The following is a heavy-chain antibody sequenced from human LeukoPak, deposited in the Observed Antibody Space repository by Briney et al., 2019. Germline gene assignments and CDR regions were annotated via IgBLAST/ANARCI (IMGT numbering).Heavy chain of an antibody. D-gene: IGHD4/OR15-4a*01. J-gene: IGHJ3*01. CDR3: ARDRGSTMVRSFDV. CDR2: ISSSGSTM. Sequence: PGGSLRLSCAASGFTFSSYEMTWVRQGPGKGLEWVSYISSSGSTMYYADSVKGRFTISRDNAKNSLYLQMNSLRAEDTALYYCARDRGSTMVRSFDVWGQGTMVTVSS. V-gene: IGHV3-48*03. CDR1: GFTFSSYE.